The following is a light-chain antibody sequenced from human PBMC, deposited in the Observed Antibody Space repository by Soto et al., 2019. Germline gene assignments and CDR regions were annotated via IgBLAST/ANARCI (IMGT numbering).Light chain of an antibody. CDR2: GAS. V-gene: IGKV1-6*01. CDR3: LQDYNSPWA. J-gene: IGKJ1*01. CDR1: QGIRSD. Sequence: IQMTQSPSSLSASVGDRVTISCRASQGIRSDLAWYQQKPGKVPKLLIYGASKLESGVPSRFSGSGFGTDFTLTISSLQLEDFATYYCLQDYNSPWAFGQGTKVEIK.